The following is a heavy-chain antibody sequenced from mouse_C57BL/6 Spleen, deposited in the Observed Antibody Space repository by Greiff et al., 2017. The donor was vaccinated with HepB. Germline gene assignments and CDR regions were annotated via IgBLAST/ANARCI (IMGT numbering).Heavy chain of an antibody. CDR2: ISSGSSTI. CDR1: GFTFSDYG. CDR3: ARRTGTMIDY. V-gene: IGHV5-17*01. J-gene: IGHJ2*01. D-gene: IGHD4-1*01. Sequence: EVQLQQSGGGLVKPGGSLKLSCAASGFTFSDYGMHWVRQAPEKGLEWVAYISSGSSTIYYADTVKGRFTISRDNAKNTLFLQMTSLRSEDTAMYYCARRTGTMIDYWGQGTTLTVSS.